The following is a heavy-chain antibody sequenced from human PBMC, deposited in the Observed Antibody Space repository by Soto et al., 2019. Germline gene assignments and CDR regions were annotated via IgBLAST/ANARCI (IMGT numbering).Heavy chain of an antibody. Sequence: QVQLVQSGGDVKTPGASVKVSCTAFRYTFTSHGIAWVRKAPGQGREWMGWISTFNGKTDYAQKFQGRVTMTADTLTSTVHMELRSLRSDDTAVYYCARLLTEGATFREDAFDLWGQGTKVTVSS. D-gene: IGHD1-26*01. J-gene: IGHJ3*01. V-gene: IGHV1-18*01. CDR2: ISTFNGKT. CDR1: RYTFTSHG. CDR3: ARLLTEGATFREDAFDL.